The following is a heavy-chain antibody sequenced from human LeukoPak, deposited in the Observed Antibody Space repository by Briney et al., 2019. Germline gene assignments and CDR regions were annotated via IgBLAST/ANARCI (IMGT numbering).Heavy chain of an antibody. CDR1: GGSFSGYY. J-gene: IGHJ2*01. V-gene: IGHV4-34*01. Sequence: SETLSLTCAVYGGSFSGYYWSWIRQPPGKGLEWIGEINHSGSTNYHPSLKSRVTISVDTSKNQFSLKLSSVTAADTAVYYCARVLWFGRDDNWYFDLWGRGTLVTVSS. CDR3: ARVLWFGRDDNWYFDL. D-gene: IGHD3-10*01. CDR2: INHSGST.